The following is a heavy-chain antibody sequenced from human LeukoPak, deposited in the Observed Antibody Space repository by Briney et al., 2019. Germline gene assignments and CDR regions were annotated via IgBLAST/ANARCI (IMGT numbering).Heavy chain of an antibody. CDR2: IYYSGST. J-gene: IGHJ4*02. CDR3: ARGGFGELADV. Sequence: SQTLSLTCTVSGGSISSGGYYWSWIRQHPGKGLEWIGYIYYSGSTNYNPSLKSRVTISVDTSKNQFSLKLSSVTAADTAVYYCARGGFGELADVWGQGTLVTVSS. V-gene: IGHV4-31*03. D-gene: IGHD3-10*01. CDR1: GGSISSGGYY.